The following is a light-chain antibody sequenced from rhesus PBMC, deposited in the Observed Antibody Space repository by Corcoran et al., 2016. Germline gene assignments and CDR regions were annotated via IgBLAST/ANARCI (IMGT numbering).Light chain of an antibody. J-gene: IGKJ2*01. CDR3: QQFDNSPYS. CDR1: QGINNY. V-gene: IGKV1-66*01. CDR2: YAS. Sequence: DIQMTQSPSSLSASVGDRVTITCRASQGINNYLSWYQKKPGKAPKPLIYYASNLETGVPSRFSGSRSGTVYTLTISSLQPEDIGTYYCQQFDNSPYSFGQGTKVEIK.